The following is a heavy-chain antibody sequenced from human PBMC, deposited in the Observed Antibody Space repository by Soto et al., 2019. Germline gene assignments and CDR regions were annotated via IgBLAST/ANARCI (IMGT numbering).Heavy chain of an antibody. J-gene: IGHJ4*02. CDR1: GFTFSSYS. Sequence: GGSLRLSCAASGFTFSSYSMNWVRQAPGKGLEWVSYISSSSSTIYYADSVKGRFTISRDNAKNSLYLQMNSLRDEDTAVYYCASGTLGYDSSGYYYHSGQFDYWGQGTLVTVSS. CDR3: ASGTLGYDSSGYYYHSGQFDY. V-gene: IGHV3-48*02. CDR2: ISSSSSTI. D-gene: IGHD3-22*01.